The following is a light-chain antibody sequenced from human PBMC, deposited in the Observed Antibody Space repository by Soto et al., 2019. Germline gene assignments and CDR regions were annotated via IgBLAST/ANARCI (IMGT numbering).Light chain of an antibody. V-gene: IGLV2-8*01. J-gene: IGLJ2*01. CDR2: EIS. CDR1: SRDVGGHDY. Sequence: QSALTQPPSASGSPGQSVTISCTGTSRDVGGHDYVSWYQQHPDKAPKLLIYEISKRPSGVPDRFSGSKSGNTASLTVSGLQAEDEADYYCSSYVTGNSLIFGGGTKLTVL. CDR3: SSYVTGNSLI.